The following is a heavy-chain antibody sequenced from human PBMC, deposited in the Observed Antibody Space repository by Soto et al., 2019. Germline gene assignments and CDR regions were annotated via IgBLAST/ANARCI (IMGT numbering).Heavy chain of an antibody. J-gene: IGHJ5*02. V-gene: IGHV3-48*01. D-gene: IGHD3-3*01. Sequence: GGSLRLSCAASGFTFSSYSMNWVRQAPGKGLEWVSYISSSSSTIYYADSVKGRLTISRDNAKNSLYLQMNSLRAEDTVVYYCARGYYDSRFDPWGQGTLVTVSS. CDR3: ARGYYDSRFDP. CDR1: GFTFSSYS. CDR2: ISSSSSTI.